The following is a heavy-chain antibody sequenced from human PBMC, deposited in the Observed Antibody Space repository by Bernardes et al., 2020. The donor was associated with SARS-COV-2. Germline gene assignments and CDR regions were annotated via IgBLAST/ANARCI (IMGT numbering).Heavy chain of an antibody. CDR2: IYYSGST. CDR1: GGSVISCSYY. CDR3: AREPYYDFWSGYYEGGMDV. J-gene: IGHJ6*02. D-gene: IGHD3-3*01. Sequence: SETLSLTCTVSGGSVISCSYYWICIRQPPGKGLEWIGYIYYSGSTNYNPSLQLRVTISVDTSKHQFSLQLSSVTAADTAVYYCAREPYYDFWSGYYEGGMDVWGQGTTVTVSS. V-gene: IGHV4-61*01.